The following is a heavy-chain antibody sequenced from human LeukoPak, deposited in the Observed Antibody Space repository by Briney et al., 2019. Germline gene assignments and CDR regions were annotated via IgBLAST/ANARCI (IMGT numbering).Heavy chain of an antibody. D-gene: IGHD3-10*02. V-gene: IGHV3-48*03. CDR2: ISSSGSTI. J-gene: IGHJ6*04. Sequence: PGGSLRLSCAASGFTFSSYEMNWVRQAPGEGLEWVSYISSSGSTIYHADSVKGRFTISRDNVKNSLHLQMNSLRAEDTAVYYCAELGITMIGGVWGKGTTVTVSS. CDR1: GFTFSSYE. CDR3: AELGITMIGGV.